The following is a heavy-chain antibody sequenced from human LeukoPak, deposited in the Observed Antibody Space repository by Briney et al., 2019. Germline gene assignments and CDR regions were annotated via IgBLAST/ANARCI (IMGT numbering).Heavy chain of an antibody. CDR2: IYYSGST. J-gene: IGHJ4*02. V-gene: IGHV4-30-4*01. Sequence: PSQTLSLTCTVSGGSISSGDYYWSWIRQPPGKGLEWIGYIYYSGSTYYNPSLKSRVTISVDTSKNQFSLKLSSVTAADTAVYYCARITIFGVVIREYYFDYWGRGTLVTVSS. CDR3: ARITIFGVVIREYYFDY. D-gene: IGHD3-3*01. CDR1: GGSISSGDYY.